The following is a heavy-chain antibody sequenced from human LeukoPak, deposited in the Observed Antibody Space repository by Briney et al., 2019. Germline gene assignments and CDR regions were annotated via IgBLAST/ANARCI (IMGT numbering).Heavy chain of an antibody. CDR1: DYTFTNNG. J-gene: IGHJ4*02. V-gene: IGHV1-18*01. CDR3: ATAGEKTAMATSFDY. CDR2: ISAFNGHT. Sequence: ASVKVSCKASDYTFTNNGFVWVRQAPGQGLEWMGWISAFNGHTKYAQKLHGRVTMTTEASTTTAYMELRSLRSDDTAVYYCATAGEKTAMATSFDYWGRGTLLTVSS. D-gene: IGHD5-18*01.